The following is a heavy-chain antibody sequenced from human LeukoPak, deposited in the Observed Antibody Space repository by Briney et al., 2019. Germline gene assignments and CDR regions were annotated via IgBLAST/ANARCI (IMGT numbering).Heavy chain of an antibody. J-gene: IGHJ4*02. D-gene: IGHD4-11*01. CDR3: ARDPGHSNYINDY. CDR2: IPSDGTNT. CDR1: GFTFSNYW. V-gene: IGHV3-74*01. Sequence: GGSLRLSCAASGFTFSNYWMHWVRQIPGKGLVWVSRIPSDGTNTHYADSVKGRFTISRDNAENTLYLQMTSLRAEDTAVYYCARDPGHSNYINDYWGQGTLVTVSS.